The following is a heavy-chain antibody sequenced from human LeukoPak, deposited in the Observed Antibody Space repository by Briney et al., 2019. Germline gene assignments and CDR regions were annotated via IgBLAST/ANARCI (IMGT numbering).Heavy chain of an antibody. D-gene: IGHD3-3*01. CDR3: ARVPLAGFWSDYYRNWFDP. CDR1: GGSISSYY. CDR2: INHSGST. Sequence: SETLSLTCTVSGGSISSYYWSWIRQPPGKGLEWIGEINHSGSTNYNPSLKSRVTISVDTSKNQFSLKLSSVTAADTAVYYCARVPLAGFWSDYYRNWFDPWGQGTLVTVSS. V-gene: IGHV4-34*01. J-gene: IGHJ5*02.